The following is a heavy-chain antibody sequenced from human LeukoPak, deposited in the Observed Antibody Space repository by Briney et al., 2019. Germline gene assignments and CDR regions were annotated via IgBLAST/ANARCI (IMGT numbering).Heavy chain of an antibody. Sequence: SETLSLTCTVSGGSISSGDYYWSWIRQPPGKGLEWIGNIYYSGSTYYNPSLKSRVTISVDTSKNQFSLKLSSVTAADTAVYYCARVGPGVWFDFWGQGTLVTVSS. CDR2: IYYSGST. CDR3: ARVGPGVWFDF. CDR1: GGSISSGDYY. D-gene: IGHD3-16*01. J-gene: IGHJ4*02. V-gene: IGHV4-30-4*01.